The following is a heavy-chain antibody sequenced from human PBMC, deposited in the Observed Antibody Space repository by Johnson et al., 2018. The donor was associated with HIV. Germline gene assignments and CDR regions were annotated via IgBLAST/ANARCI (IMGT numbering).Heavy chain of an antibody. CDR1: GFTFSSYA. J-gene: IGHJ3*02. CDR2: ISSNGGST. CDR3: ARDYSNPPHAFDI. V-gene: IGHV3-64*01. Sequence: VQLVESGGGLVQPGGSLRLSCAASGFTFSSYAMHWVRQAPGKGLEYVSAISSNGGSTYYANSVKGRFTISRDNSKNTLYLQMNSLRAEDTAVYYCARDYSNPPHAFDIWGQGTMVTVSS. D-gene: IGHD4-11*01.